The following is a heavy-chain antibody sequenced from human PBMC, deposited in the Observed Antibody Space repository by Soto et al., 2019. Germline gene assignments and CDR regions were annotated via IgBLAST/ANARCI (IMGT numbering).Heavy chain of an antibody. V-gene: IGHV4-59*01. J-gene: IGHJ6*03. CDR3: ARAIIHRYYYYYYMDV. CDR1: GGTISSYY. Sequence: TSETLSLTWTVAGGTISSYYWSWIRQPPGKGLEWIGYIYYSGSTNYNPSLKSRVTISVDTSKNQFSLKLSSVTAADTAVYYCARAIIHRYYYYYYMDVWGKGTTVTVSS. D-gene: IGHD3-3*01. CDR2: IYYSGST.